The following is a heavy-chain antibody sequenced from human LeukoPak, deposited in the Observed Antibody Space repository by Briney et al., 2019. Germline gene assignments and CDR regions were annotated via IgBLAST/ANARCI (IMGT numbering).Heavy chain of an antibody. J-gene: IGHJ5*02. D-gene: IGHD4-11*01. CDR2: IRNKANNYAT. V-gene: IGHV3-73*01. CDR1: GFTYSDSA. CDR3: TRHFEVTTGWFDP. Sequence: PGGSLRLSCAASGFTYSDSAMHWVRQASGKGLEWVGRIRNKANNYATAYAASVKGRFTISRDDSKNTTYLQMNSLKTEDTAVYYCTRHFEVTTGWFDPWGQGTLVTVSS.